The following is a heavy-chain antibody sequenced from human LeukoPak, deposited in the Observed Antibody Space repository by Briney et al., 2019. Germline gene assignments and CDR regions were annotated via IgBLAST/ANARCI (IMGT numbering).Heavy chain of an antibody. V-gene: IGHV1-2*02. J-gene: IGHJ5*02. CDR3: ARMWSTATSGWNWFDP. CDR2: INPNSGDT. Sequence: GASVKVSCKASGYTFTDYYVYWVRQAPGQGLEWMGWINPNSGDTNYAQKFQGRVTMTRDTSISTAYMELSSLRSDDTAMYYCARMWSTATSGWNWFDPWGQGVLVTVSS. D-gene: IGHD6-13*01. CDR1: GYTFTDYY.